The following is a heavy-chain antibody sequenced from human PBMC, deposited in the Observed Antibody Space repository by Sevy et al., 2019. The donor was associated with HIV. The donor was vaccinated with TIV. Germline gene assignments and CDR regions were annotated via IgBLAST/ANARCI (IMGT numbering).Heavy chain of an antibody. Sequence: GGSLRLSCAASGFTFSSYGMHWVRQAPGKGLEWVAVISYDGSNKYYADSVKGRFTISRDNSKNTLYLQMNSLRAEDTAVYYRAKDTHSSGWPYYYYYYLDVWGKGTTVTVSS. J-gene: IGHJ6*03. V-gene: IGHV3-30*18. CDR2: ISYDGSNK. CDR3: AKDTHSSGWPYYYYYYLDV. CDR1: GFTFSSYG. D-gene: IGHD6-19*01.